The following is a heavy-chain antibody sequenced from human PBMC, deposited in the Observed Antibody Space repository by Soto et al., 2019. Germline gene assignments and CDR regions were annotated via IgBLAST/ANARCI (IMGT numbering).Heavy chain of an antibody. CDR3: AREYCSGGSCYQDAFDI. V-gene: IGHV1-46*03. CDR2: INPSGGST. J-gene: IGHJ3*02. D-gene: IGHD2-15*01. Sequence: QVQLVQSGAAVKKPEASVKVSCKASGYTFTSYYMHWVRQAPGQGLEWMGIINPSGGSTSYAQKFRGRGTMTRDTSTGRGYMELSSLRSEDTAVYYCAREYCSGGSCYQDAFDIWGQGTMVTVSS. CDR1: GYTFTSYY.